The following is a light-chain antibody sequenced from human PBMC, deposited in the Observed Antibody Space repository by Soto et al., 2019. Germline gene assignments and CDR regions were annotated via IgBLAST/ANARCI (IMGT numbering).Light chain of an antibody. CDR2: AAS. CDR1: QSISTY. J-gene: IGKJ1*01. CDR3: QQTYSTPPT. V-gene: IGKV1-39*01. Sequence: DIQMTQSPSSPSASVGDRVTITCRASQSISTYLNWYQQKAGLAPKLLIYAASSLQSGVPSRFSGSGSGTDFTLTISSLQPEDFATYYCQQTYSTPPTFGQGTKVDIK.